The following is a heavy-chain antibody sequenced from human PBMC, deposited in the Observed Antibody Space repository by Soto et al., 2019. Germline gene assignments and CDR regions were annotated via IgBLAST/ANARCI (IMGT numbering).Heavy chain of an antibody. CDR2: ISYDGNSK. CDR3: VRKWYGELGEGWFDP. D-gene: IGHD3-10*01. J-gene: IGHJ5*02. Sequence: QVQLVESGGGVVQPGRSLRLSCAASGFTFSSYAMHWVRQAPGKGLEWVAVISYDGNSKYHADSMKGRFTVSRDNSKNTLYLEMDSLRVEDTAVYYCVRKWYGELGEGWFDPWGQGTLVTVSS. V-gene: IGHV3-30-3*01. CDR1: GFTFSSYA.